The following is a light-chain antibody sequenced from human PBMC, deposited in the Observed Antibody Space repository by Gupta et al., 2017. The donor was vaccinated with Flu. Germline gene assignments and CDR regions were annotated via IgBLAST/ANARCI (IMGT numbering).Light chain of an antibody. CDR2: QAS. J-gene: IGKJ4*01. CDR3: QQYDTYPLT. CDR1: QSISNW. V-gene: IGKV1-5*03. Sequence: DIQMTQSPSTLSASVGDMVTITCRASQSISNWLAWYQQKSGKAPKLLIYQASSLESGVPSRFSGSGSGKEFTLTISSLQPDDFAFYYGQQYDTYPLTFGGGTEVEIK.